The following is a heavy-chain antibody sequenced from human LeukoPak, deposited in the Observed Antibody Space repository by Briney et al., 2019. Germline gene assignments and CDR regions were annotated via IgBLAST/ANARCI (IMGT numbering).Heavy chain of an antibody. D-gene: IGHD2-15*01. V-gene: IGHV1-2*02. CDR1: GYTFTGYY. Sequence: ASVKVSCKASGYTFTGYYMHWVRQAPGQGLEWMGWINPSSGGTNYAQKFQGRVTMTRDTSISTAYMELSRLRSDDTAVYYCARTYCSGGSCHFDYWGQGTLVTVSS. CDR2: INPSSGGT. CDR3: ARTYCSGGSCHFDY. J-gene: IGHJ4*02.